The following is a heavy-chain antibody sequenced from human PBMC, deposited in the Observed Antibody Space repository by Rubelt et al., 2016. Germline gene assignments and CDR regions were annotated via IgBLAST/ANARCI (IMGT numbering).Heavy chain of an antibody. D-gene: IGHD2-2*01. Sequence: QVQLVESGGGVVQPGRSLRLSCAASGFTFSSYAMHWVRPAPGKGLEWVAVISYDGSNNYYADSVKGRVTSSRDNSKNTLYLQMNSRRAEDTAVYYCAREITPADLDWGQGTLVTVSS. CDR1: GFTFSSYA. CDR3: AREITPADLD. V-gene: IGHV3-30*01. J-gene: IGHJ4*02. CDR2: ISYDGSNN.